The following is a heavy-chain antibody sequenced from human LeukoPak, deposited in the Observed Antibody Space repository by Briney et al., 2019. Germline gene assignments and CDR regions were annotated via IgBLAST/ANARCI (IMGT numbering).Heavy chain of an antibody. CDR2: ISAYNGNT. J-gene: IGHJ4*02. CDR3: ARDYYDSSGHCFGY. CDR1: GYTFTSYG. Sequence: ASVKVSCKASGYTFTSYGISWVRQAPGQGLEWMGWISAYNGNTNYAQKLQGRVTMTTDTSTSTAYMELRSLRSDDTAAYYCARDYYDSSGHCFGYWGQGTLVTVSS. D-gene: IGHD3-22*01. V-gene: IGHV1-18*01.